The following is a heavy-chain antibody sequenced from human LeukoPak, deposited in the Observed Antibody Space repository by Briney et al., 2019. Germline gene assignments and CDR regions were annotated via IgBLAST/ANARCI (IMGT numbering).Heavy chain of an antibody. Sequence: GGSLTLSCAASGFTFSSYSMNWVRQAPGKGLEWVSSISSSSSYIYYADSVKGRFTISRDNAKNSLYLQMNSLRAEDTAVYCCAAVIAAAGIFDYWGQGTLVTVSS. V-gene: IGHV3-21*01. J-gene: IGHJ4*02. D-gene: IGHD6-13*01. CDR3: AAVIAAAGIFDY. CDR2: ISSSSSYI. CDR1: GFTFSSYS.